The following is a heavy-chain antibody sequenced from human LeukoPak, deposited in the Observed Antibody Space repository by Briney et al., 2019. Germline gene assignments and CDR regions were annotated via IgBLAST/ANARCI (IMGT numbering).Heavy chain of an antibody. D-gene: IGHD3-3*01. CDR3: ARDCRMEYYFDY. V-gene: IGHV1-46*01. Sequence: ASVKVSCKASGYTFTSYYMHWVRQAPGQGLEWMGIINPSGGSTSYAQKFQGRVTMTRDTSTSTVYMKLSSLRSEDTAVYYCARDCRMEYYFDYWGQGTLVTVSS. CDR2: INPSGGST. J-gene: IGHJ4*02. CDR1: GYTFTSYY.